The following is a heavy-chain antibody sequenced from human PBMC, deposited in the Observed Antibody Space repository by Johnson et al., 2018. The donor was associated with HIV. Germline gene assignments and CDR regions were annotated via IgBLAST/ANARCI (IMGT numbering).Heavy chain of an antibody. D-gene: IGHD2-8*01. V-gene: IGHV3-66*01. Sequence: VQLVESGGGLIQPGGSLRLSCAASGFTVSSNYMIWVRQAPGKGLEWVSVIYSGGSPYYADSVKGRFTISRDNSKNTLYLQMNSLRAEDTAVYYCARLGLTDAFDIWGQGTMVTVSS. CDR3: ARLGLTDAFDI. J-gene: IGHJ3*02. CDR1: GFTVSSNY. CDR2: IYSGGSP.